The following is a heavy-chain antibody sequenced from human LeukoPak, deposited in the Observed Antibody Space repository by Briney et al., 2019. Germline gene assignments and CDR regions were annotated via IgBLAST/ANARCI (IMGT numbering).Heavy chain of an antibody. CDR3: VKDRYCSSTTCYAAFDV. CDR1: GFTFTTSA. J-gene: IGHJ3*01. D-gene: IGHD2-2*01. V-gene: IGHV3-64D*06. Sequence: GGSLTLSCSASGFTFTTSAIHWVRQAPGKGLEYVSAISSNGGSTYYADSVKGRFAISRDNSKNTLYLQMSSLRPEDTAVYYCVKDRYCSSTTCYAAFDVWGQGTMVTVSS. CDR2: ISSNGGST.